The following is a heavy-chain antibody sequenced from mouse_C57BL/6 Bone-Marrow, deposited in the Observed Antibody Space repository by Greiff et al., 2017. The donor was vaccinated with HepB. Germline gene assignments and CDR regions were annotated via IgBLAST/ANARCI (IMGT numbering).Heavy chain of an antibody. V-gene: IGHV1-81*01. CDR2: IHPRSGNT. Sequence: QVQLQQSGAELARPGASVKLSCKASGYTFTSYGISWVKQRTGQGLEWIGEIHPRSGNTYYNEKFKGKATLTADKSSSTAYMELRSLTSEDSAVYFCAKLLYWYFDVWGTGTTVTVSS. CDR1: GYTFTSYG. D-gene: IGHD1-1*01. J-gene: IGHJ1*03. CDR3: AKLLYWYFDV.